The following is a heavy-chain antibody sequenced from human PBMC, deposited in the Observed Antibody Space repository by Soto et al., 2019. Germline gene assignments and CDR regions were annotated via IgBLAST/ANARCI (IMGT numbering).Heavy chain of an antibody. CDR1: GGSISSSSYY. V-gene: IGHV4-39*01. Sequence: QLQLQESGPGLVKPSETLSLTCTVSGGSISSSSYYWGWIRQPPGKGLEWIGSIYYSGSTYYNPSLKSRVTISVDTSKNQFSLKLSSVTAADSGVHYCARSRSSLSPWGQGNLVTVSS. J-gene: IGHJ5*02. CDR2: IYYSGST. D-gene: IGHD6-13*01. CDR3: ARSRSSLSP.